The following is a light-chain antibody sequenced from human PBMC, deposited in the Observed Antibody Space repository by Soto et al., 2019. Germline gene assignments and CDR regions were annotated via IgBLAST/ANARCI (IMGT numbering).Light chain of an antibody. CDR2: AAS. V-gene: IGKV3-15*01. Sequence: EIVMTQSPATLSVSPGERATLSCRASESINTNLAWYQQRPGQAPRLLIYAASARATGVPDRFSGSGSGTEFTLTISSLRSDDFAVYYCQQYHKWPPVTFGGGTKLGIK. CDR1: ESINTN. CDR3: QQYHKWPPVT. J-gene: IGKJ4*01.